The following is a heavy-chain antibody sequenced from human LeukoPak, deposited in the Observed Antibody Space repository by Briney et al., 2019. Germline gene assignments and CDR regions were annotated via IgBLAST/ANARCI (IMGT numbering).Heavy chain of an antibody. CDR3: ARGAWRYFDWLPFDY. CDR2: IYTSGST. V-gene: IGHV4-4*07. Sequence: SETLSLTCNVSGGSISNYYWSWIRQPAGKGLEWVGRIYTSGSTNYNPSLKSRVTISVDTSKNQFSLKLSSVTAADTAVYYCARGAWRYFDWLPFDYWGQGTLVTVSS. CDR1: GGSISNYY. J-gene: IGHJ4*02. D-gene: IGHD3-9*01.